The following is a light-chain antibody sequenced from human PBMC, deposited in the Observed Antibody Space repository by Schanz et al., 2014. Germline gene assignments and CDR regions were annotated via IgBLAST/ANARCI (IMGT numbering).Light chain of an antibody. Sequence: QSVLTQPASVSGSPGQSITITCTGTSSDIASYDYVSWYQQHPGKAPKVIIYDVSNRPSGVSDRFSGSKSGNTASLTISGLQAEDEADYYCSSYRRTDTTYVVFGGGTKLTVL. J-gene: IGLJ2*01. CDR3: SSYRRTDTTYVV. V-gene: IGLV2-14*03. CDR2: DVS. CDR1: SSDIASYDY.